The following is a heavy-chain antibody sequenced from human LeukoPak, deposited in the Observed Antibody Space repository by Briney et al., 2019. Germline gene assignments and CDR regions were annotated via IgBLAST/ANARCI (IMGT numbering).Heavy chain of an antibody. CDR3: ARGIGTSYDSSRDAFAI. D-gene: IGHD3-22*01. J-gene: IGHJ3*02. CDR2: IYSPGTN. V-gene: IGHV4-61*02. CDR1: AGSINSGDYY. Sequence: SETLSLTCTLSAGSINSGDYYWSWIRQPAGKGLEWIGRIYSPGTNYNYNPSLKSRVTISIDTSKNQFSLKLTSVTTADTAVYYCARGIGTSYDSSRDAFAIWGQGTMVTVSS.